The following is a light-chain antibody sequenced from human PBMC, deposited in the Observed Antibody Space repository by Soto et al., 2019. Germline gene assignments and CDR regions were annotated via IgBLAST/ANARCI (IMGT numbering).Light chain of an antibody. CDR1: QDISNY. J-gene: IGKJ1*01. Sequence: DIQMTQSPSSLSASIGDRVTITCRASQDISNYLPWYQQKPGKVPKLLIYAASTLQSGVPSRFSGSGSGTDFTLTISSLQPEDVAAYYCQKYNSATWTFGQGTKLEIK. CDR2: AAS. CDR3: QKYNSATWT. V-gene: IGKV1-27*01.